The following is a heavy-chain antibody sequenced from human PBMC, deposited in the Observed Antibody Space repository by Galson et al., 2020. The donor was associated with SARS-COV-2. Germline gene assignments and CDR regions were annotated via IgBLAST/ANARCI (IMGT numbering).Heavy chain of an antibody. V-gene: IGHV3-15*01. CDR3: TTDRVYCSIPSGARLIFGY. J-gene: IGHJ4*02. D-gene: IGHD2-2*01. CDR1: GFTFSNDW. Sequence: GESLKISCAASGFTFSNDWMSWVRQAPGKGLEWVGRIKSKTDGGTTDYAAPVQGRFTISRDDSKNTLYLQMNSLKNEDTAVYYCTTDRVYCSIPSGARLIFGYWGQGTLVTVSS. CDR2: IKSKTDGGTT.